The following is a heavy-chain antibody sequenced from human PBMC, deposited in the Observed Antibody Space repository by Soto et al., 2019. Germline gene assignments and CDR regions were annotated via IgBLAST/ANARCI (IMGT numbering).Heavy chain of an antibody. J-gene: IGHJ4*02. D-gene: IGHD6-19*01. Sequence: SETLSLTCTVSGGSISSYYWSWIRQPPGKGLEWIGYIYYSGSTNYNPSLKSRVTISVDTSKNQFSLKLSSVTAADTAVYYCARYCLAGYSSGWYVPVFDYWGQGTLVTVSS. CDR3: ARYCLAGYSSGWYVPVFDY. CDR1: GGSISSYY. CDR2: IYYSGST. V-gene: IGHV4-59*08.